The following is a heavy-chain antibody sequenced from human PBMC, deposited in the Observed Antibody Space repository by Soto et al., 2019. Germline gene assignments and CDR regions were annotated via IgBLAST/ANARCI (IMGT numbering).Heavy chain of an antibody. V-gene: IGHV4-34*01. CDR3: ARYPNNWNYGGYY. CDR1: GGSFSGYY. J-gene: IGHJ4*02. CDR2: INHSGST. D-gene: IGHD1-7*01. Sequence: SETLSLTCAVYGGSFSGYYWSWIRQPTGKGLEWIGEINHSGSTNYNPSLKSRVTISVDTSKNQFSLKLSSVTAADTAVYYCARYPNNWNYGGYYWGQGTLVTVSS.